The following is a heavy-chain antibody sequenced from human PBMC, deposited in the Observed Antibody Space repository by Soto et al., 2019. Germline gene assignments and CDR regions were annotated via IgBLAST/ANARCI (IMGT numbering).Heavy chain of an antibody. CDR2: IDPSDSYT. Sequence: GQSLKISCKGSGYSFTSYWISWVRQMPGKGLEWMGRIDPSDSYTNYSPSFQGHVTISADKSISTAYLQWSSLKASDTAMYYCARHYAGATTIDYWGRGTLVTVSS. CDR1: GYSFTSYW. J-gene: IGHJ4*02. CDR3: ARHYAGATTIDY. D-gene: IGHD1-26*01. V-gene: IGHV5-10-1*01.